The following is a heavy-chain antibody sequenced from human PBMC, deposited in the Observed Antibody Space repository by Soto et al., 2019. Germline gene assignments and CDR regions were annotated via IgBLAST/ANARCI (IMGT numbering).Heavy chain of an antibody. Sequence: PGGSLRLSCTASEFSLSSSDMHWVRRAPGKGLEWLAVSSVDGTQQFYGDSVKGRFTVSRDNSNNTLYLEMNSLRTEDTAVYYCAKQLRGSGWYPLDSWGQGTPVTVSS. D-gene: IGHD6-19*01. J-gene: IGHJ4*02. CDR2: SSVDGTQQ. CDR1: EFSLSSSD. CDR3: AKQLRGSGWYPLDS. V-gene: IGHV3-30*18.